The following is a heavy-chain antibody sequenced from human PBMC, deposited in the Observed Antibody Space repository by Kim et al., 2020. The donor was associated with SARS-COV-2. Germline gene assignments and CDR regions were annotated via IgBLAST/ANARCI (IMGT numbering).Heavy chain of an antibody. D-gene: IGHD6-6*01. Sequence: SETLSLTCAVSGGSFSTNYWWIWVRQPPGKGLDWIGEIYHSGGTSYNPSLKSRVTISLDKSKSQFSLNLSSVTAADTAVYYCATQLVSYYYGMGVWGQGTTVTVSS. CDR3: ATQLVSYYYGMGV. J-gene: IGHJ6*02. CDR2: IYHSGGT. V-gene: IGHV4-4*02. CDR1: GGSFSTNYW.